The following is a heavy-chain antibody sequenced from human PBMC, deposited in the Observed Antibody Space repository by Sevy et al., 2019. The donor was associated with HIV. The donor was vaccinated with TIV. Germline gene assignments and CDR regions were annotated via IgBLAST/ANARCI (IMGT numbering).Heavy chain of an antibody. D-gene: IGHD1-26*01. V-gene: IGHV3-30-3*01. CDR1: GFTFSSYA. J-gene: IGHJ4*02. Sequence: GGSLRLSCAASGFTFSSYAMHWVRQAPGKGLEWVAVISYDGSNKYYADSVKGRFTISRDNSRNTLYLQMNSLRAEDTAVYYCARDDYSGSLDPHYWGQGTLVTVSS. CDR2: ISYDGSNK. CDR3: ARDDYSGSLDPHY.